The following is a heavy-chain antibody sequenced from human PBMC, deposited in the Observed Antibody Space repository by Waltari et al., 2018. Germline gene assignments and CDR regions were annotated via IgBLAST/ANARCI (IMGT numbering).Heavy chain of an antibody. CDR2: ISRSSSYI. D-gene: IGHD3-9*01. J-gene: IGHJ3*02. CDR3: ARDGARADILTDHDAFDI. Sequence: EVQLVESGGGLVKPGGSLRLSCAASGFTFSSYSMNWVRPAPGKGLEWVSSISRSSSYIYYADSVKGRFTISRDNAKNSLYLQMNSLRAEDTAVYYCARDGARADILTDHDAFDIWGQGTMVTVSS. V-gene: IGHV3-21*01. CDR1: GFTFSSYS.